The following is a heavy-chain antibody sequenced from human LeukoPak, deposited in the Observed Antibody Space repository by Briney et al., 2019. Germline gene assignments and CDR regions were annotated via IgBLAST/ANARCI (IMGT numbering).Heavy chain of an antibody. J-gene: IGHJ4*02. Sequence: PGGSLRLSCEVSGITFSTNWVTWVRQAPGKGLEWVANIMPDGSEKYYMDSVKGRFTISRDNPKNSLFLQMDGLRAEDTAVYYCAADTITGVTVLGFWGQGTLVTVSS. CDR3: AADTITGVTVLGF. V-gene: IGHV3-7*01. CDR2: IMPDGSEK. CDR1: GITFSTNW. D-gene: IGHD3-10*01.